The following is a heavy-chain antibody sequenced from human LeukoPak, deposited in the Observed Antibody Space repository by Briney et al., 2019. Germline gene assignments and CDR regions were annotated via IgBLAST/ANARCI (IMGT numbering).Heavy chain of an antibody. CDR1: GFTLSSYA. D-gene: IGHD3-3*01. J-gene: IGHJ1*01. CDR3: AKDKVEFAVEQYFQH. CDR2: ISGSGGST. Sequence: GGSLRLSCAASGFTLSSYAMSWVRQAPGKGLEWVSAISGSGGSTYYADSVKGRFTIPRDNSKNTLYLQMNSLRAEDTAVYYCAKDKVEFAVEQYFQHWGQGTLVTVSS. V-gene: IGHV3-23*01.